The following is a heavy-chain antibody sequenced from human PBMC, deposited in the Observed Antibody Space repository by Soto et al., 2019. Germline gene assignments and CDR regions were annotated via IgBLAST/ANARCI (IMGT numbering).Heavy chain of an antibody. CDR2: TNPKSGNT. J-gene: IGHJ4*02. CDR3: ARTHGDLDY. Sequence: QVPLVQSGAEVKKPGASVKVSCKASGYTFTSYDINWVRQAPGQGLEWMGWTNPKSGNTGYAQKFQGRVTMTRDSSISTAYMELNNLRSEDTAMYYCARTHGDLDYWGQGTLVTVSS. CDR1: GYTFTSYD. V-gene: IGHV1-8*01. D-gene: IGHD4-17*01.